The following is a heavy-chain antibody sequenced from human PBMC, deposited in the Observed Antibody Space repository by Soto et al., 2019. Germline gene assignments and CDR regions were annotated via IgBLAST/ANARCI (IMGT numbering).Heavy chain of an antibody. CDR2: INPNSGGA. V-gene: IGHV1-2*02. CDR3: ARGVLRRAVHDY. D-gene: IGHD2-15*01. J-gene: IGHJ4*02. CDR1: GYTFTGYY. Sequence: VASVKVSCKASGYTFTGYYMHWVRQAPGQGLEWMGWINPNSGGANYAQKFQGRVTMTRATSISTAYMELSRLRSDDTAVYYCARGVLRRAVHDYWGQGTLVTVSS.